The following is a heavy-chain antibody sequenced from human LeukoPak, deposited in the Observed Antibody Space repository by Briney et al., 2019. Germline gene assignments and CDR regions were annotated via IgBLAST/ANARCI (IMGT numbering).Heavy chain of an antibody. D-gene: IGHD2-8*01. Sequence: TGGSLRLSCAAFGFTVSSKYMSWVRQAPGKGLEWVSVIYSGGSTFYADSVKGRFTISRDNSKNTVYLQMNSLRDADTAVYYCARDIVLMVYANKTAEYFQHWGQGTLVTVSS. V-gene: IGHV3-66*01. CDR1: GFTVSSKY. CDR2: IYSGGST. CDR3: ARDIVLMVYANKTAEYFQH. J-gene: IGHJ1*01.